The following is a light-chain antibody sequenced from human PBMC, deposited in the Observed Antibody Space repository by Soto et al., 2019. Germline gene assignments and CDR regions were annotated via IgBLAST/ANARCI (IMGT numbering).Light chain of an antibody. V-gene: IGKV4-1*01. J-gene: IGKJ1*01. CDR2: WAS. CDR1: QSLLSSSDNQNY. Sequence: DIVMTQSPDSLAVSLGERATINCKSSQSLLSSSDNQNYLTWYKQRPGQPPELLISWASIRESGVPDRFSGSGSGTDFTLTISSLQAEDVAVYYCHQFYTAPLTFGQGTKVEIK. CDR3: HQFYTAPLT.